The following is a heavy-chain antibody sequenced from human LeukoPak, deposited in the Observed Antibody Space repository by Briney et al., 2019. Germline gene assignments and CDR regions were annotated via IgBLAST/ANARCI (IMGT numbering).Heavy chain of an antibody. CDR2: IYHSGST. CDR3: ASFGAYFDY. D-gene: IGHD3-10*01. CDR1: GYSISSGYY. V-gene: IGHV4-38-2*02. J-gene: IGHJ4*02. Sequence: SETLSLTCTVSGYSISSGYYWGWIRQPPGKGLEGIGSIYHSGSTYYNPSLKSRVTISVDTSKNQFSLKLSSVTAADTAVYYCASFGAYFDYWGQGTLVTVSS.